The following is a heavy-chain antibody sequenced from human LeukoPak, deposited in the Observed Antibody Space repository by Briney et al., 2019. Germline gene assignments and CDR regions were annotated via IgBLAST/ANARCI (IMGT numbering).Heavy chain of an antibody. D-gene: IGHD2-15*01. CDR2: IYYSGST. CDR1: GGSISSYY. Sequence: SETLSLTCTVSGGSISSYYWSWIRQPPGKGLEWIGYIYYSGSTNYNPSLKSRVTISVDTSKNQFSLKLSSVTAADTAVYYCARGGYCSGGSCYPHNNWFDPWGQRTLVTVSS. V-gene: IGHV4-59*01. J-gene: IGHJ5*02. CDR3: ARGGYCSGGSCYPHNNWFDP.